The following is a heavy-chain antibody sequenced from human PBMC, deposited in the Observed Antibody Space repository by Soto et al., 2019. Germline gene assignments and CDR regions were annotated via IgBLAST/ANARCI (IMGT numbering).Heavy chain of an antibody. V-gene: IGHV4-59*01. J-gene: IGHJ4*02. Sequence: SETLSLTCTASGGSISSYDWSWIRQPPGKGLEWIGYIFYSGSTNYNPSLKSRITISVDASKNQFSLKLSSVNAADTALYYCARWNSAMACFDYWGQGALVTVSS. CDR1: GGSISSYD. CDR3: ARWNSAMACFDY. CDR2: IFYSGST. D-gene: IGHD5-18*01.